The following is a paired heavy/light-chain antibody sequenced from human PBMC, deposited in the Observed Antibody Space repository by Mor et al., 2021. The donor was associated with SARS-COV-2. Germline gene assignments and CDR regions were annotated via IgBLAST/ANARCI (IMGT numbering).Heavy chain of an antibody. CDR3: AKDFGGDSRFDY. CDR2: INPFLEKT. CDR1: GDTFMFSS. Sequence: QVQLAQSGAEIKRPGSSVKVSCRASGDTFMFSSFSWVRQAPGQGLEWLGKINPFLEKTNYAQTFKDRVTITADKSTSTVYMELSGLRSQDTALYYCAKDFGGDSRFDYWGQGTPVTVTS. V-gene: IGHV1-69*08. D-gene: IGHD2-21*02. J-gene: IGHJ4*02.
Light chain of an antibody. CDR1: GSNIETNL. Sequence: QSVLMQPPSVSATPGQKVTISCSGSGSNIETNLVSWYRHLPGTAPELVLYGNNYRPAGIPDRFSCSKSGTSATLTIAGLQTGDEADYYCGTWDTSLSAVLFGGGTKVTVL. CDR2: GNN. CDR3: GTWDTSLSAVL. V-gene: IGLV1-51*01. J-gene: IGLJ2*01.